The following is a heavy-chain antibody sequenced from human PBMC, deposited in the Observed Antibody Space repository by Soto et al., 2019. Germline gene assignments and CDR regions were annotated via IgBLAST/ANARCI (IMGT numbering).Heavy chain of an antibody. V-gene: IGHV3-23*01. J-gene: IGHJ6*02. Sequence: GGSLRLSCAASGFTFSSYAMSWVRQAPGKGLEWVSAISGSGGITYYADSVKGRFTISRDNSKNTLYLQMNSLRAEDTAVYYCAKSRDHYYDSSRYYVNYPYYYYYYGMHVWRQLTTVTASS. D-gene: IGHD3-22*01. CDR2: ISGSGGIT. CDR3: AKSRDHYYDSSRYYVNYPYYYYYYGMHV. CDR1: GFTFSSYA.